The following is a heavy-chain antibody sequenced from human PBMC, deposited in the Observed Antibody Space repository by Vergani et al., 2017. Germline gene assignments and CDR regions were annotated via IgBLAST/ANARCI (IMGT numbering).Heavy chain of an antibody. CDR1: GFTFSSYD. V-gene: IGHV3-13*01. D-gene: IGHD1-26*01. Sequence: EVQLLESGGGLVQPGGSLRLSCAASGFTFSSYDMHWVRQATGKGLEWVSAIGTAGDTYYPGSVKGRFTISRENAKNSLYLQMNSLRAGDTAVYYCARAIRGSYYPLDYWGQGTLVTVSS. CDR2: IGTAGDT. J-gene: IGHJ4*02. CDR3: ARAIRGSYYPLDY.